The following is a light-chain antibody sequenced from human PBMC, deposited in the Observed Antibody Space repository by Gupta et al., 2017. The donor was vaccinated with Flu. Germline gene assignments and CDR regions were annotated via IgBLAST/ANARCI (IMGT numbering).Light chain of an antibody. V-gene: IGKV3-11*01. J-gene: IGKJ2*01. Sequence: EIVLTQSPASLPLSPGERAALPGRARQSVRSYVSWYQQKPAQAPRLLVYDAANRATGIPARFSGSGSGTDFTLTISSLEPEDFAVYYCQQPSNWPPYTFGQGTKLEIK. CDR3: QQPSNWPPYT. CDR2: DAA. CDR1: QSVRSY.